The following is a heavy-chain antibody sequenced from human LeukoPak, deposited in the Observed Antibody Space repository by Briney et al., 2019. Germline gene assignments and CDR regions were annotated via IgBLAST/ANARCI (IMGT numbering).Heavy chain of an antibody. J-gene: IGHJ5*02. CDR2: IFQSGST. V-gene: IGHV4-4*02. CDR3: GRRGSYSSSSRYWFDP. D-gene: IGHD6-6*01. Sequence: GSLRLSCAASGFTFSTYCMHWVRQSPGKGLEWIGEIFQSGSTSYNPSLKSRVTISLDKSKNQFSLKLNSVTAADTAIYYCGRRGSYSSSSRYWFDPWGQGTLVTVSS. CDR1: GFTFSTYC.